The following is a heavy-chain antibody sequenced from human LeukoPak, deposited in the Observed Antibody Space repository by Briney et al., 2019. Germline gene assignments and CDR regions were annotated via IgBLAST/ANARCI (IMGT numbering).Heavy chain of an antibody. Sequence: SETLSLTCTVSGYSISSGYYWGWIRQPPGKGPEWIGSIYHSGSTYYNPSLKSRVTISVDTSKNQYSLKLSSVTAADTAVYYCARHNYYYYYMDVWGKGTTVTISS. V-gene: IGHV4-38-2*02. CDR3: ARHNYYYYYMDV. J-gene: IGHJ6*03. CDR1: GYSISSGYY. CDR2: IYHSGST.